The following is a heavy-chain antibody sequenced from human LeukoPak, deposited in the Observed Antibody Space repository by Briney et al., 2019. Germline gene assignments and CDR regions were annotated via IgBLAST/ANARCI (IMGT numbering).Heavy chain of an antibody. CDR3: ARVGIAVAQFFDY. Sequence: PGGSLRLSCAASGFSFSGYSMNWVRQAPGKGLEWVSYISSSSSAIYYADSVKGRFTISRDNAKNSLYLQMNSLRDEDTAVYCCARVGIAVAQFFDYWGQGTLVTVSS. D-gene: IGHD6-19*01. V-gene: IGHV3-48*02. CDR1: GFSFSGYS. CDR2: ISSSSSAI. J-gene: IGHJ4*02.